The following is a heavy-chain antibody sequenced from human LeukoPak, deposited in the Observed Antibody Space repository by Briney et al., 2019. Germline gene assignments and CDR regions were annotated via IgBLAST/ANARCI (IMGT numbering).Heavy chain of an antibody. CDR2: INPSGGST. V-gene: IGHV1-46*01. J-gene: IGHJ6*02. D-gene: IGHD6-13*01. CDR3: ARSALPTDSSSWYWVIYYYCYGMDV. Sequence: PGASVKVSCKASGYTFTSYYMHWVRQAPGQGLEWMGIINPSGGSTSYAQKFQGRVTMTRDTSTSTVYMELSSLRSEDTAVYYCARSALPTDSSSWYWVIYYYCYGMDVWGQGTTVTVSS. CDR1: GYTFTSYY.